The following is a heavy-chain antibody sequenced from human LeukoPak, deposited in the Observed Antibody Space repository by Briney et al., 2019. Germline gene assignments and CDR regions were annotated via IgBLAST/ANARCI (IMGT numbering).Heavy chain of an antibody. D-gene: IGHD3-16*02. V-gene: IGHV4-39*07. CDR2: IYYSGST. Sequence: SETLSLTCTVSGGSISSSSYYWGWIRQPPGKGLEWIGSIYYSGSTYYNPSLKSRVTISVDTSKNQFSLKLSSVTAADTAVYYCASSHEAWPLNWGQGTLVTVSS. J-gene: IGHJ4*02. CDR3: ASSHEAWPLN. CDR1: GGSISSSSYY.